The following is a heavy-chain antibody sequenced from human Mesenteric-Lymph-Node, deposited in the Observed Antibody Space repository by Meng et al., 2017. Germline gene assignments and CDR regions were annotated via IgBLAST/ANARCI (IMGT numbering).Heavy chain of an antibody. J-gene: IGHJ4*02. CDR2: IDDSGST. Sequence: QDSGLGLLNPAATLPLTCGVSGVSISSNIRWTWVRQPPGKGLEWIGDIDDSGSTNYNPSLNSRISISLDKSKNHFSLKVNSVTAADTAVYYCARGKQDAWELLAYWGQGALVTVSS. V-gene: IGHV4-4*02. CDR1: GVSISSNIR. D-gene: IGHD1-26*01. CDR3: ARGKQDAWELLAY.